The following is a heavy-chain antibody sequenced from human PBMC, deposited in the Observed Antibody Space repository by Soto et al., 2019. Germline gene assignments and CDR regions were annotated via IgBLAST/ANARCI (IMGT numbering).Heavy chain of an antibody. V-gene: IGHV1-18*01. Sequence: ASVKVSCKASGYTFTSYGISWVRQAPGQGLEWMGWISAYNGNTNYAQKLQGRVTMTTDTSTSTAYMELRSLRSDDTAVCYCARDIVATTLDYYYYYLDVWGKGTTVTVSS. D-gene: IGHD5-12*01. CDR2: ISAYNGNT. J-gene: IGHJ6*03. CDR3: ARDIVATTLDYYYYYLDV. CDR1: GYTFTSYG.